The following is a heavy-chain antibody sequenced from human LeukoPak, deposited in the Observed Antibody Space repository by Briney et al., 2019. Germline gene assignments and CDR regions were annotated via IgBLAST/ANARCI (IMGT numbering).Heavy chain of an antibody. V-gene: IGHV3-7*01. J-gene: IGHJ4*02. D-gene: IGHD4-11*01. CDR2: IKGDGRDK. CDR1: GFSFSHYW. Sequence: GGSLRLSCAASGFSFSHYWMGWVRHSPGAGEERVANIKGDGRDKHYVDSVRGRFTVSRDNAANSMYLQMSSLRPDGTAVYFCARSKDRSWPFDSWGQGTLVAVSS. CDR3: ARSKDRSWPFDS.